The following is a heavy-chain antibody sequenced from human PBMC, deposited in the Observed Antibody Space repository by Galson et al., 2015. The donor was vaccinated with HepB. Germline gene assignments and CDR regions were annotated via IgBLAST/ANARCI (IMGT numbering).Heavy chain of an antibody. Sequence: SLRLSCAASGFTFDDYTMHWVRQAPGKGLEWVSLISWDGGSTYYADSVKGRFTISRDNSKNSLYLQMNSLRTEDTALYYCAKDKDAVIMGYYFDYWGQGTLVTVSS. V-gene: IGHV3-43*01. J-gene: IGHJ4*02. CDR3: AKDKDAVIMGYYFDY. CDR1: GFTFDDYT. D-gene: IGHD3-3*01. CDR2: ISWDGGST.